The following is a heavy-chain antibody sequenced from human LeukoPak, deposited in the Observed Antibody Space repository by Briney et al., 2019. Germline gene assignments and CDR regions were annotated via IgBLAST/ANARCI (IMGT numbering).Heavy chain of an antibody. Sequence: GGSLRLSCAASGFSFNNYWMHWVRLAPGKGLEWVANIKLDGSQKYYVDSVRGRFIISRDNAKNSLYLQMNSLRAEDTAVYYCARDNSVGKQWLRVWGQGTLVTVSS. CDR2: IKLDGSQK. V-gene: IGHV3-7*01. D-gene: IGHD6-19*01. J-gene: IGHJ4*02. CDR1: GFSFNNYW. CDR3: ARDNSVGKQWLRV.